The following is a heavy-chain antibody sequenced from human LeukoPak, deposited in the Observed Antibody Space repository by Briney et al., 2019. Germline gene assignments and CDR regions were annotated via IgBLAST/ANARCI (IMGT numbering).Heavy chain of an antibody. CDR1: GFTFSSDA. D-gene: IGHD2-21*02. CDR2: ISYDGSNK. J-gene: IGHJ3*02. CDR3: ARVTTAISDAFDI. V-gene: IGHV3-30*04. Sequence: GGSLRLSCAASGFTFSSDAMHWVRQAPGKGLEWVAAISYDGSNKNYADSVKGRFTISRDNSKNTLYLQMDNLRAEDTAVYYCARVTTAISDAFDIWGQGTMVTVSS.